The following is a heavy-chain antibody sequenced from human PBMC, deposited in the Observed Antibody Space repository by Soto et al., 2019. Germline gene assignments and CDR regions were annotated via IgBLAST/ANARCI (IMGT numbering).Heavy chain of an antibody. Sequence: PGGSLRLSCAASGFTFSSYGMHWVRQAPGKGLEWVAVIWYDGSNKYYADSVKGRFTISRDNSKNTLYLQMNGLRAEDTAVYYCARADCSGGSCYKSHFDYWGQGTLVTVSS. CDR3: ARADCSGGSCYKSHFDY. CDR1: GFTFSSYG. J-gene: IGHJ4*02. CDR2: IWYDGSNK. D-gene: IGHD2-15*01. V-gene: IGHV3-33*01.